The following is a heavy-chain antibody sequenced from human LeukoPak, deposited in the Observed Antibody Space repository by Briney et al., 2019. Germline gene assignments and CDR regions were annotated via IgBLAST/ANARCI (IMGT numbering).Heavy chain of an antibody. CDR2: IWYDGSNK. Sequence: QSGGSLRLSCAASGFTFSSYGMHWVRQAPGKGLEWVAVIWYDGSNKYYADSVKGRFTISRDNSKNTLYLQMNSLRAEDTAVYYCARDSHPYYFDYWGQGTLVTVSS. CDR3: ARDSHPYYFDY. CDR1: GFTFSSYG. V-gene: IGHV3-33*08. J-gene: IGHJ4*02.